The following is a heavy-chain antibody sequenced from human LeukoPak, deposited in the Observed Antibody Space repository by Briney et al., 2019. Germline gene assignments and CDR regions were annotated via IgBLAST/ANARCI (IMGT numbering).Heavy chain of an antibody. CDR1: GYTFTSYD. J-gene: IGHJ5*02. Sequence: ASVKVSCKASGYTFTSYDINWVRQATGQGLEWMGWMNPNSGNTGYAQKFQGRVTMTRNTSISTAYMELSSLRSEDTAVYYCARDDITIFGVVTEKFDPWGQGTLVTVSS. CDR2: MNPNSGNT. CDR3: ARDDITIFGVVTEKFDP. D-gene: IGHD3-3*01. V-gene: IGHV1-8*01.